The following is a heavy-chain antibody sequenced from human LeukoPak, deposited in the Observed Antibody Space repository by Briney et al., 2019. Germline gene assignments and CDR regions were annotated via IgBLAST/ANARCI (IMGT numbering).Heavy chain of an antibody. Sequence: PSETLSLTCTVSGGSISSYYWSWIRQPPGKGLEWIGYIYYSGSTNYNPSLKSRVTISVDTSKNHFSLKLSSVTAADTAVYYCARDSSSSWFSFDPWGQGTLVTVSS. CDR3: ARDSSSSWFSFDP. D-gene: IGHD6-13*01. V-gene: IGHV4-59*01. CDR1: GGSISSYY. CDR2: IYYSGST. J-gene: IGHJ5*02.